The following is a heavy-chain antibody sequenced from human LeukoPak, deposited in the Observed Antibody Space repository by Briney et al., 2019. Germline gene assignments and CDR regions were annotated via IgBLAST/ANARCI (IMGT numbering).Heavy chain of an antibody. J-gene: IGHJ4*02. Sequence: GGSRRLSCAASGFTFSSYAMAWVRQAPGKGLEWVSGISGSGGSTYYADSVKGRFTISRDNSKNTLYLQMNSLRAEDTALYYCAKGRGYSSEGSDYWGQGTLVTVSS. CDR2: ISGSGGST. CDR1: GFTFSSYA. D-gene: IGHD6-25*01. CDR3: AKGRGYSSEGSDY. V-gene: IGHV3-23*01.